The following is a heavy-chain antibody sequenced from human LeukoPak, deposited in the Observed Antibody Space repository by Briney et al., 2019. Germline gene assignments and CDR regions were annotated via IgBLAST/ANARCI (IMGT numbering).Heavy chain of an antibody. D-gene: IGHD1-26*01. CDR3: ATWELIKGYYFDY. V-gene: IGHV1-46*01. J-gene: IGHJ4*02. CDR2: INPSGGST. CDR1: GYTFTSYY. Sequence: ASVKVSCKASGYTFTSYYMHWVRQAPGQGLEWMGIINPSGGSTSYAQKFQGRVIMIRDASTSTVYMELSSLRSEDTAVYYCATWELIKGYYFDYWGQGTLVTVSS.